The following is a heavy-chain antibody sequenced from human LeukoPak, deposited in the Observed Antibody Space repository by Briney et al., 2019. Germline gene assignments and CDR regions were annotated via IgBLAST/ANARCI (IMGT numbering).Heavy chain of an antibody. V-gene: IGHV5-51*01. D-gene: IGHD2-2*01. CDR3: ARSPPSSYCTSTSCYPRHFDY. CDR1: GYSFSSYW. CDR2: IYPGDSDT. J-gene: IGHJ4*02. Sequence: GESLKISCKGSGYSFSSYWIAWVRQMPGKGLEWMGIIYPGDSDTRYSPSFQGQVTISADKSISAAFLQWRSLKASDTAMYYCARSPPSSYCTSTSCYPRHFDYWGQGTLVTFSS.